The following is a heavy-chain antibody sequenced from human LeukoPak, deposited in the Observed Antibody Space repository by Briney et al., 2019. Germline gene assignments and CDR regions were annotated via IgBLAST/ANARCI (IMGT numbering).Heavy chain of an antibody. Sequence: GASVKVSCKASGGTFSSYAISWVRQAPGQGLEWMGGIIPIFGTANYAQKFQGRVTITADESTSTAYMELSSLRSGDTAVYYCARVRSPGIAAARWFDYWGQGTLVTVSS. V-gene: IGHV1-69*13. CDR1: GGTFSSYA. CDR2: IIPIFGTA. CDR3: ARVRSPGIAAARWFDY. J-gene: IGHJ4*02. D-gene: IGHD6-13*01.